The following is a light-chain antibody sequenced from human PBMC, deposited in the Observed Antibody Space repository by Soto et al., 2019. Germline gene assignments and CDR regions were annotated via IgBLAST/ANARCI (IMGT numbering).Light chain of an antibody. J-gene: IGLJ3*02. CDR1: SSDVGGYNY. Sequence: QSALTQPASVSGSPGQSITISCTGTSSDVGGYNYVSWYQQYPGKAPKLMIYEVSDRPSGVSTRFSASKSGNTASLTISGLQAEDEADYYCSSYSTTTTPQWVFGGGTKVTVL. CDR3: SSYSTTTTPQWV. V-gene: IGLV2-14*01. CDR2: EVS.